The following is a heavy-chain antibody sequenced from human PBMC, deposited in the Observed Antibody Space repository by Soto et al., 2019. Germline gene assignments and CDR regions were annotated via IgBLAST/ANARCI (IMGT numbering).Heavy chain of an antibody. CDR1: GFTFSSYA. V-gene: IGHV3-23*01. Sequence: GGSLRLSCAASGFTFSSYAMSWVRQAPGKGLEWVSAISGSGGSTYYADSVKGRFTISRDNSKNTLYLQMNSLRAEDTAVYYCANLYAYYYYGMDVWGQGTTVTVSS. CDR3: ANLYAYYYYGMDV. J-gene: IGHJ6*02. CDR2: ISGSGGST. D-gene: IGHD2-8*01.